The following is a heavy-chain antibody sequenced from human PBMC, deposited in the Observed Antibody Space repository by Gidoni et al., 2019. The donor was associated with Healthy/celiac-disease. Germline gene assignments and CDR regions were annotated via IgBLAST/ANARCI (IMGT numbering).Heavy chain of an antibody. Sequence: QVQLVQSGAEVKKPGASVKVSCKASGYTFTSYDINWVRQATGQGLEWMGWMNPNSGNTGYAQKFQGRVTMTRNTSISTAYMELSSLRSEDTAVYYCARGRRGTIFGVVIILRSGFDPWGQGTLVTVSS. V-gene: IGHV1-8*01. D-gene: IGHD3-3*01. CDR2: MNPNSGNT. CDR1: GYTFTSYD. CDR3: ARGRRGTIFGVVIILRSGFDP. J-gene: IGHJ5*02.